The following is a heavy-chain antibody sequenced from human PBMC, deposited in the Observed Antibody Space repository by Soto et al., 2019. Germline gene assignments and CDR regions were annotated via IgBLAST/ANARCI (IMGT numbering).Heavy chain of an antibody. CDR1: GFTFSSYS. Sequence: GGSLRLSGAASGFTFSSYSMHWVRQAPGKGLEYVSDITSNGGNTDYASSVKGRFTISRDNSKNTLYLQMGSLRAEDMAVYYCARRIPFGYSMDVWGQGATVTVSS. J-gene: IGHJ6*02. CDR2: ITSNGGNT. CDR3: ARRIPFGYSMDV. D-gene: IGHD2-21*01. V-gene: IGHV3-64*01.